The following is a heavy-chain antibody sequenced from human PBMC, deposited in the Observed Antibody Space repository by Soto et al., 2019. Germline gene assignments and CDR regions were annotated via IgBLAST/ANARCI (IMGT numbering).Heavy chain of an antibody. J-gene: IGHJ6*02. CDR3: ANPYAFDRAAASRGYYYGMDV. Sequence: LRLSCAASGFTFSSYAMSWVRQAPGKGLEWVSAISGSGGSTYYADSVKGRFTISRDNSKNTLYLQMNSLRAEDTAVYYCANPYAFDRAAASRGYYYGMDVWGQGTTGTVSS. D-gene: IGHD6-13*01. CDR1: GFTFSSYA. CDR2: ISGSGGST. V-gene: IGHV3-23*01.